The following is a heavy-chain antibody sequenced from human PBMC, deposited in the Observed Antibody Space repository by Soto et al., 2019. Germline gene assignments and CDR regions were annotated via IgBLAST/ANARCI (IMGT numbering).Heavy chain of an antibody. CDR3: ARIGDPGYCSGGSCYGEAFEF. CDR1: CFSVSSTGYY. CDR2: IYXSGST. J-gene: IGHJ3*01. Sequence: PSETRSSTGIVSCFSVSSTGYYSGWSLQPPGKGLEWIGSIYXSGSTDYKPSLRSRVTIYVATXKNRFSLKLSSVTAADTGVYYCARIGDPGYCSGGSCYGEAFEFRGQGTMVT. V-gene: IGHV4-39*01. D-gene: IGHD2-15*01.